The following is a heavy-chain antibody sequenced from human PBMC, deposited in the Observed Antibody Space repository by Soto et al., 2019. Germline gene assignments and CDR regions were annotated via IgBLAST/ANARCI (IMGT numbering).Heavy chain of an antibody. Sequence: GGSLRLSCAASGFTFSSYAMGWVRQGPGKGLEWVAVVGIGGSTHYADSVRGRFTISRDNSKNTLSLQMNSLTAEDTAVYFCAKRRGAGGHFDYWGQGALVTVSS. J-gene: IGHJ4*02. CDR2: VGIGGST. V-gene: IGHV3-23*01. CDR1: GFTFSSYA. D-gene: IGHD2-15*01. CDR3: AKRRGAGGHFDY.